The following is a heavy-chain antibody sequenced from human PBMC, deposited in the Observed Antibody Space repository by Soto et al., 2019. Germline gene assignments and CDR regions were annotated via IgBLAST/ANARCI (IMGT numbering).Heavy chain of an antibody. J-gene: IGHJ6*02. CDR1: GGTFSSYA. CDR3: ARVYYDSSGPTYYYYGMDV. Sequence: QVQLVQSGAEVQKPGSSVKVSCKASGGTFSSYAISWVRQAPGQGLEWMGGIIPIFGTANYAQKFQGRVTITADESTSTAYMELSSLRSEDTAVYYCARVYYDSSGPTYYYYGMDVWGQGTTVTVSS. V-gene: IGHV1-69*01. CDR2: IIPIFGTA. D-gene: IGHD3-22*01.